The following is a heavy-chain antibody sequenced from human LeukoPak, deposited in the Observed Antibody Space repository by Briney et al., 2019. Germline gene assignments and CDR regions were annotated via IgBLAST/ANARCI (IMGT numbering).Heavy chain of an antibody. CDR3: ARDLSSSWSPGV. J-gene: IGHJ3*01. CDR2: IWYDGSNQ. D-gene: IGHD6-13*01. V-gene: IGHV3-33*01. CDR1: GFTFSNYG. Sequence: VGSLRLSCITSGFTFSNYGFHWVRQAPGKGLEWTAAIWYDGSNQYYPDSVKGRFTISRDNSKNTIYLQMNSLRIEDTAMYYCARDLSSSWSPGVWGQGTMVSVSS.